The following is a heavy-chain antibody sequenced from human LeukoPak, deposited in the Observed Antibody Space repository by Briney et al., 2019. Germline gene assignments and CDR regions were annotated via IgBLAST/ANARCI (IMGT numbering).Heavy chain of an antibody. J-gene: IGHJ4*02. Sequence: GGSLRLSCAASGFTFSRDSMDWVRQAPGKGLEWVSYITVSGSPMMYADSVKGRFTISRDNAKNSLYLQMNSLRVEDSAVYYCATSERSYSASGTFDNWGLGTLVTVSS. D-gene: IGHD3-10*01. CDR1: GFTFSRDS. CDR3: ATSERSYSASGTFDN. V-gene: IGHV3-48*01. CDR2: ITVSGSPM.